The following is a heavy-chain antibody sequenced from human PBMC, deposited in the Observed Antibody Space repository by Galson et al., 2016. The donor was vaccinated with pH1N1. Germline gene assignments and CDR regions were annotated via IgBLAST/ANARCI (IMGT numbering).Heavy chain of an antibody. Sequence: SETLSLTCTVSGGSISSRNFYGGWIRQPPGKGLEWIGNIHYSGFTHYNSSLQSRVTISVDTSENQFSLRLSSVTAADTAVYYCASLVRGSYPDPLYYFDFWGLGTLVTVSS. CDR2: IHYSGFT. CDR3: ASLVRGSYPDPLYYFDF. V-gene: IGHV4-39*01. D-gene: IGHD1-26*01. CDR1: GGSISSRNFY. J-gene: IGHJ4*02.